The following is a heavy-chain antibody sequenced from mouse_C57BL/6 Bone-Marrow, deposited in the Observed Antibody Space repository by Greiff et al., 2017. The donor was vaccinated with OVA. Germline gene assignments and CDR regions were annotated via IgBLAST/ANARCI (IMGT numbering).Heavy chain of an antibody. CDR1: GYTFTDYY. V-gene: IGHV1-19*01. D-gene: IGHD3-3*01. J-gene: IGHJ3*01. Sequence: VQLKESGPVLVKPGASVKMSCKASGYTFTDYYMNWVKQSHGKSLEWIGVINPYNGGTSYNQKFKGKATLTVDKSSSTAYMELNSLTSEDSAVYYCARGWEGFAYWGQGTLVTVSA. CDR2: INPYNGGT. CDR3: ARGWEGFAY.